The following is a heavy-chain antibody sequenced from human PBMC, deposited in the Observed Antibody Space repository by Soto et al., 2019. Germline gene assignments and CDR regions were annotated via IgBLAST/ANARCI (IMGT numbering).Heavy chain of an antibody. CDR1: GFTFSSYW. Sequence: EVQVVESGGGLVQPGGSLRLSCEASGFTFSSYWMTWVRQSPGKGLEWVANIKQDGSENYYVDSVKGRFTISRDNAKNSLYLQRNSLRGEDRAVYCCERAGSNYFASGSYLHSYMDVWGKGTTVTVSS. CDR2: IKQDGSEN. V-gene: IGHV3-7*04. CDR3: ERAGSNYFASGSYLHSYMDV. D-gene: IGHD3-10*01. J-gene: IGHJ6*03.